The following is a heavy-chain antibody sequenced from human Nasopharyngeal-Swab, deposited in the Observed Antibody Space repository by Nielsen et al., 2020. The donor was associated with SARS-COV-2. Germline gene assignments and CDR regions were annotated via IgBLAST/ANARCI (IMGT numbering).Heavy chain of an antibody. D-gene: IGHD3-10*01. CDR2: ISWNSGSM. CDR1: GFTLGDYA. V-gene: IGHV3-9*01. J-gene: IGHJ4*02. Sequence: GGSLRLSCAASGFTLGDYAMHWVRQAPGKGLEWVSGISWNSGSMSYADSVTGRFSISRDNAKNSLYLQMNSLTSEDTAFYYCVKDFGSGSYYSWFYFDTWGQGTLVTVSS. CDR3: VKDFGSGSYYSWFYFDT.